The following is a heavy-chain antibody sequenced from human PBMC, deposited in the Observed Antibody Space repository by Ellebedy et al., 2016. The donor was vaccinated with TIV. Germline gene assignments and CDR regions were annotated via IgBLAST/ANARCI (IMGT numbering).Heavy chain of an antibody. CDR1: GFTFSSYS. V-gene: IGHV3-21*01. Sequence: GESLKISCAASGFTFSSYSMNWVRQAPGKGLEWVSSISSSSSYIYYADSVKGRFTISRDNAKNSLYLQMNSLRAEDTAVYYCAREDAFSSPRPFDYWGQGTLVTVSS. D-gene: IGHD6-19*01. CDR2: ISSSSSYI. CDR3: AREDAFSSPRPFDY. J-gene: IGHJ4*02.